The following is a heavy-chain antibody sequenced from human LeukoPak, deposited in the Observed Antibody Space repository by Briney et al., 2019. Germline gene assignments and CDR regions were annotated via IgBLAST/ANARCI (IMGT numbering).Heavy chain of an antibody. Sequence: SETLSLTCAVSGGSISSGGYSWSWIRQPPGKGLEWIGYIYHSGSTYYNPSLKSRVTISVDRSKNQFSLKLSSVTAADTAVYYCARVGSSSWYYFDYWDQGTLVTVSS. CDR1: GGSISSGGYS. J-gene: IGHJ4*02. D-gene: IGHD6-13*01. CDR3: ARVGSSSWYYFDY. CDR2: IYHSGST. V-gene: IGHV4-30-2*01.